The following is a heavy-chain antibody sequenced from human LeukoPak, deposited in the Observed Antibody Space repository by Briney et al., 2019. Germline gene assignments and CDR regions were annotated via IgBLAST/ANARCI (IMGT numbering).Heavy chain of an antibody. CDR1: GYTFTGYY. CDR3: ATHGGTNGVENY. CDR2: INPNSGGT. Sequence: ASVKVSCKASGYTFTGYYMHWVRQALGQGLEWMGRINPNSGGTNYAQKFQGRVTMTRDTSISTAYMELSRLRSDDTAVYYCATHGGTNGVENYWGQGTLVTVSS. J-gene: IGHJ4*02. V-gene: IGHV1-2*06. D-gene: IGHD2-8*01.